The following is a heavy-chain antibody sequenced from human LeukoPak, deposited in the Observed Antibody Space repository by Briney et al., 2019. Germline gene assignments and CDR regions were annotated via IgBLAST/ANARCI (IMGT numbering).Heavy chain of an antibody. CDR2: IYTSGST. V-gene: IGHV4-4*07. CDR3: ARSPGSYSPFDY. J-gene: IGHJ4*02. CDR1: GGSISSYY. Sequence: SETLSLTCTVSGGSISSYYWSWIRQPAGKGLEWIGRIYTSGSTNYNPSLKSRVTISVDKSKNQFSLKLSSVTAADTAVYYCARSPGSYSPFDYWGQGTLVTVSS. D-gene: IGHD3-10*01.